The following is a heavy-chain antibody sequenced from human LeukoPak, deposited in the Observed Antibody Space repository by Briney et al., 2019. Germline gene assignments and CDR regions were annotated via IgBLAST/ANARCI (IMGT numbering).Heavy chain of an antibody. CDR2: INHSGST. CDR3: ARGADDFPDAFDI. D-gene: IGHD3-3*01. Sequence: PSETLSLTCAVYGGPFSGYYWSWIRQPPGKGLEWIGEINHSGSTNYNPSLKSRVTISVDTSKNQFSLKLSSVTAADTAVYYCARGADDFPDAFDIWGQGTMVTVSS. CDR1: GGPFSGYY. V-gene: IGHV4-34*01. J-gene: IGHJ3*02.